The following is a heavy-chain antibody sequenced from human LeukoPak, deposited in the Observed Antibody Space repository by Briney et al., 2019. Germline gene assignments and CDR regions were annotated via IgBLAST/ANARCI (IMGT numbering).Heavy chain of an antibody. Sequence: GESLKISCKGSGYSFTSYWIGWVRQMPGKGLEWMGIIYPGDSDTRYSPSFQGQVTISADKSISTAYLQWSSLKASDTAMYYCARYVRYCRSTSCYAYYYYMDVWGKGTTVTVSS. CDR3: ARYVRYCRSTSCYAYYYYMDV. CDR2: IYPGDSDT. D-gene: IGHD2-2*01. V-gene: IGHV5-51*03. J-gene: IGHJ6*03. CDR1: GYSFTSYW.